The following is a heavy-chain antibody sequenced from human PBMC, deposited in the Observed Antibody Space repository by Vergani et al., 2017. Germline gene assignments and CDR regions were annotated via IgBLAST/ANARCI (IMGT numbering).Heavy chain of an antibody. D-gene: IGHD2-2*01. J-gene: IGHJ3*02. V-gene: IGHV1-2*04. Sequence: QVQLVQSGAEVKKPGASVKVSCKASGYTFTGYYMHWVRQAPGQGLEWMGWINPNSSGTNYAQKFQGWVTMTRDTSISTAYMELSRLRSDDTAVYYCARERGYCSSTSCPFDIWGQGTMVTVSS. CDR2: INPNSSGT. CDR3: ARERGYCSSTSCPFDI. CDR1: GYTFTGYY.